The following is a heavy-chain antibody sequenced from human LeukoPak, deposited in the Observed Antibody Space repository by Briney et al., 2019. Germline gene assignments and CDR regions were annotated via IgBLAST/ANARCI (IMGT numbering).Heavy chain of an antibody. CDR1: GYTFTSYG. Sequence: ASVKVSCKASGYTFTSYGISWVRQAPGQGLEWMGWISAYNGNTNYAQKLQGRVTMTTDTSTSTAYMELRSLRSDDTAVYYCARDLDELVVVTAILPGYWGQGTLVTVSS. J-gene: IGHJ4*02. D-gene: IGHD2-21*02. CDR2: ISAYNGNT. V-gene: IGHV1-18*01. CDR3: ARDLDELVVVTAILPGY.